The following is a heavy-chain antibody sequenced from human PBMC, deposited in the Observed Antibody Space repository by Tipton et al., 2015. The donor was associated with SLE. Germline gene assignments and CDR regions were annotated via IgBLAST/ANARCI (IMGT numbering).Heavy chain of an antibody. CDR1: GGSISRYY. J-gene: IGHJ4*02. CDR3: ARGDYFDY. V-gene: IGHV4-59*01. Sequence: TLSLTCTVSGGSISRYYWSWIRQPPGKGLEWIGYIYYSGRTNYNPSLKSRVTISVDTSKNQFSLKLSSVTAADTAVYYCARGDYFDYWGQGTLVTVSS. CDR2: IYYSGRT.